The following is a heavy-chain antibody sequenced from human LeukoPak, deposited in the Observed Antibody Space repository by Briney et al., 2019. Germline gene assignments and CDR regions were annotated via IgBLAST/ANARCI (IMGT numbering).Heavy chain of an antibody. CDR3: ARPYYYDSSGHPLGAFDI. J-gene: IGHJ3*02. V-gene: IGHV5-51*01. CDR1: GYSFTSYW. Sequence: GESLKISYKGSGYSFTSYWIGWVRQMPGKGLEWMGIIYPGDSDTRYSPSFQGQVTISADKSISTAYLQWSSLKASDTAMYYCARPYYYDSSGHPLGAFDIWGQGTMVTVSS. D-gene: IGHD3-22*01. CDR2: IYPGDSDT.